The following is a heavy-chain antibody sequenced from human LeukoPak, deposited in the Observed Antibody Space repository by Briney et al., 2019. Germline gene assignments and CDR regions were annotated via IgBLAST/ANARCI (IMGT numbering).Heavy chain of an antibody. CDR3: ARDLGLTCISTSCPPDY. J-gene: IGHJ4*02. CDR1: GYTFTDYY. V-gene: IGHV1-2*02. Sequence: ASVKVSCKASGYTFTDYYMHWVRQAPGQGLEWMGWINSNTGGTKYVQKFQGRVTMTRDTSISTLYMELSRLRSGDTAVYYCARDLGLTCISTSCPPDYWGQGTLVTVSS. D-gene: IGHD2-2*01. CDR2: INSNTGGT.